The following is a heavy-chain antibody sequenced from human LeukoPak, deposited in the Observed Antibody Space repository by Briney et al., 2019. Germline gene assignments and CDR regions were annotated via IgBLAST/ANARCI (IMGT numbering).Heavy chain of an antibody. CDR2: IIPIFGIA. V-gene: IGHV1-69*04. CDR3: AREREAAAGTPSGYFDY. D-gene: IGHD6-13*01. J-gene: IGHJ4*02. CDR1: GYTFTSYA. Sequence: PGASVKVSCKASGYTFTSYAISWVRQAPGQGLEWMGRIIPIFGIANYAQKFQGRVTITADKSTSTAYMELSSLRSEDTAVYYCAREREAAAGTPSGYFDYWGQGTLVTVSS.